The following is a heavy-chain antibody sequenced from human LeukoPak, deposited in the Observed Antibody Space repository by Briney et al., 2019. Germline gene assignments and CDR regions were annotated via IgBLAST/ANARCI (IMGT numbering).Heavy chain of an antibody. CDR2: IYTSGST. CDR1: GGSINSGSYY. Sequence: SETLSLTCTVSGGSINSGSYYWSWIRQPAGKGLEWIGRIYTSGSTNYNPSLKSRVTISVDTSKNQFSLKLSSVTAADTAVYYCARHEGGSYLDAFDIWGQGTMVTVSS. J-gene: IGHJ3*02. V-gene: IGHV4-61*02. CDR3: ARHEGGSYLDAFDI. D-gene: IGHD1-26*01.